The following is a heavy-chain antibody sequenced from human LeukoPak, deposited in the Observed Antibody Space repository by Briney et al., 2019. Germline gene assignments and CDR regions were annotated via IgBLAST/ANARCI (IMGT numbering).Heavy chain of an antibody. CDR2: ISGSAGTT. CDR3: GGSPTYYYYYVDV. CDR1: GFTFSSYA. D-gene: IGHD6-13*01. V-gene: IGHV3-23*01. Sequence: PGGSLRLSCAASGFTFSSYAMTWVRQAPGKGLEWVSAISGSAGTTYYADSVKGRFTISRDNSKNTLYLQMNSLRAEDTALYYCGGSPTYYYYYVDVWGKGTTVTVSS. J-gene: IGHJ6*03.